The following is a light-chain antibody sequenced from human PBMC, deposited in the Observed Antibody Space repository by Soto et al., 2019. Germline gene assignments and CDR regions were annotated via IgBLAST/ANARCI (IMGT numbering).Light chain of an antibody. V-gene: IGKV1-9*01. J-gene: IGKJ5*01. Sequence: DIQLTQSPSFLSASVGDGITISCRASQGISNYLAWYQQNPGQAPKLLIHTASTLQSGVPSRFSGSGGGAEFTLTISSLQPEDFATYYCQQRHSYPVTFGQGTRLEIK. CDR3: QQRHSYPVT. CDR1: QGISNY. CDR2: TAS.